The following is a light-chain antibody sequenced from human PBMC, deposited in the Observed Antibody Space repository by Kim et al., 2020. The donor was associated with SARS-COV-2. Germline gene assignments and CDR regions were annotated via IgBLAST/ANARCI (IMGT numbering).Light chain of an antibody. J-gene: IGLJ2*01. Sequence: SYELTQPSSVSLSPGQTASITFSGDKLGDKYACWYQQKPGQSPVVVIYKDSKRPSGIPERFSGSNSGNTATLTISGTQAMYEADYYCQAWDSSTVVFGGGTQLTVL. CDR3: QAWDSSTVV. CDR1: KLGDKY. CDR2: KDS. V-gene: IGLV3-1*01.